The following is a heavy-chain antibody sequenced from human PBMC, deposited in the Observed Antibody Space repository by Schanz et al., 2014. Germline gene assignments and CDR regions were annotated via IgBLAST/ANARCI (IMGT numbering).Heavy chain of an antibody. CDR1: GFTFSSYA. Sequence: EVQLLESGGGLVQPGGSLRLSCAASGFTFSSYAMSWVRQAPGKGLEWVSAIVGGGGATYYAESVKGRFTISRDNSKNTLYLEMNSLRAEDTAVFYCARVGGTYYDFWSGVPPTVMHDGFDIWGQGTMVTVS. D-gene: IGHD3-3*01. CDR3: ARVGGTYYDFWSGVPPTVMHDGFDI. J-gene: IGHJ3*02. V-gene: IGHV3-23*01. CDR2: IVGGGGAT.